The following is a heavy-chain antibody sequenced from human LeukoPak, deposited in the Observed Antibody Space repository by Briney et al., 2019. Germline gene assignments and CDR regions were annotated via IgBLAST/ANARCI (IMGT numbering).Heavy chain of an antibody. J-gene: IGHJ4*02. CDR1: GGSFSGYY. D-gene: IGHD3-16*01. CDR3: ARFGGFGGGY. CDR2: INHSGST. Sequence: PSETLSLTCAVYGGSFSGYYWSWIRQPPGKGLEWIGEINHSGSTNYNPSLKSRVTISVDTSKNQFSLKLSSVTAADTAVYYCARFGGFGGGYWGQGTLVTVSS. V-gene: IGHV4-34*01.